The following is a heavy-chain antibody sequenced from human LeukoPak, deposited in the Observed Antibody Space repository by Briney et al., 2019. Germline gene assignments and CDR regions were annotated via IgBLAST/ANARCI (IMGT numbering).Heavy chain of an antibody. CDR3: ARVRGGSSGWYSPSFFY. J-gene: IGHJ4*02. V-gene: IGHV4-34*01. D-gene: IGHD6-19*01. CDR2: INHRGST. Sequence: SETLSLTCAVYGGSFSGYYWSWIRQPPGKGLEWIGEINHRGSTNYNPSLKSRVTISVDTSKNQFSLKLSSVTAADTAVYYCARVRGGSSGWYSPSFFYWGQGTLVTVSS. CDR1: GGSFSGYY.